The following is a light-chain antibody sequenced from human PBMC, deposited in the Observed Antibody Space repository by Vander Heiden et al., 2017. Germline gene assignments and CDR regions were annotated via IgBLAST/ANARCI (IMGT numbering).Light chain of an antibody. V-gene: IGLV4-69*01. CDR1: SGHSSYA. J-gene: IGLJ1*01. Sequence: QLVLTQSPSASASLGVSVKLTCTLSSGHSSYAIAWHQQQPEKGPRYLMKLNSDGSHTKGAGIPDRFSGSSSGAERYLTISSLQSDDEADYYCQTWDTGIQVFGTGTKVTVL. CDR2: LNSDGSH. CDR3: QTWDTGIQV.